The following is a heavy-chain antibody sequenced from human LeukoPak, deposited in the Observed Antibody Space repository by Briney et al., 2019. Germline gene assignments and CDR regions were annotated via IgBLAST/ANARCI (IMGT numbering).Heavy chain of an antibody. J-gene: IGHJ5*02. CDR3: ARGMAEAYDYNWFDP. Sequence: PSETLSLACTVSGGSVSNYYWSWVRQPAGKGLEWIGRIYGSGTTRYNPSLQSRVTMSVDVSKNQFSLKLASMTAADTAVYFCARGMAEAYDYNWFDPWGQGILVTVSS. CDR1: GGSVSNYY. CDR2: IYGSGTT. V-gene: IGHV4-4*07. D-gene: IGHD5-12*01.